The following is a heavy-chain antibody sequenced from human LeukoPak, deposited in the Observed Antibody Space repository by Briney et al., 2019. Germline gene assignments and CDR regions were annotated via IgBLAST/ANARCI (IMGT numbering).Heavy chain of an antibody. CDR3: ARMVTLGNFDY. V-gene: IGHV1-69*13. CDR1: RGTFSSYA. Sequence: SVKVSCKASRGTFSSYAISWVRQAPGQGLEWMGGIIPIFGTANYAQKFQGRVTITADESTSTAYMELSSLRSEDTAVYYCARMVTLGNFDYWGQGTLVTVSS. J-gene: IGHJ4*02. CDR2: IIPIFGTA. D-gene: IGHD5-18*01.